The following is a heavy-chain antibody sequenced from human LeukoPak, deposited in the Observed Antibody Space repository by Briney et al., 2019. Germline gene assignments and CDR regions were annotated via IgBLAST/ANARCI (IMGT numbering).Heavy chain of an antibody. Sequence: SETLSLTCTVSGGSISSSSYYWGWIRQPPGKGLEWIGSIYYSGSTYYNPSLKSRVTISVDTSKNQFSLKMSSVTAADTAVYYCARKEIRAIFGVDSPWDYYYMDVWGKGTTVIVSS. V-gene: IGHV4-39*07. J-gene: IGHJ6*03. CDR2: IYYSGST. CDR3: ARKEIRAIFGVDSPWDYYYMDV. D-gene: IGHD3-3*01. CDR1: GGSISSSSYY.